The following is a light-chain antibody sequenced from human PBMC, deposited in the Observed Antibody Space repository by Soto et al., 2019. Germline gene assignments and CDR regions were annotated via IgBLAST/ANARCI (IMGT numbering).Light chain of an antibody. J-gene: IGKJ4*01. Sequence: DIQMTQSPSTLSASVGDRVTITCRASQSISTWLAWYQQKPGKDPTLLIYKASSLKSGVPSRFSGSGSGTEFTLTISSLQPDDFSTYYCQQYNSGSPLTFGGGTKVEIK. CDR1: QSISTW. CDR2: KAS. V-gene: IGKV1-5*03. CDR3: QQYNSGSPLT.